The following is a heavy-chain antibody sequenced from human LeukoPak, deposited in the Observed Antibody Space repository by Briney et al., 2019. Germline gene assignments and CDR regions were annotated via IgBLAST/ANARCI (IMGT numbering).Heavy chain of an antibody. CDR3: ARDLGSSSSPFDY. Sequence: GGSLRLSCAASGFTFSSSAMSWVRQAPGKGLEWVSAISNNGGYTYYADSVKGRFTISRDNSKNTLYLQMNSLRAEDTAMYYCARDLGSSSSPFDYWGQGTLVTVSS. J-gene: IGHJ4*02. CDR1: GFTFSSSA. CDR2: ISNNGGYT. D-gene: IGHD2-2*01. V-gene: IGHV3-23*01.